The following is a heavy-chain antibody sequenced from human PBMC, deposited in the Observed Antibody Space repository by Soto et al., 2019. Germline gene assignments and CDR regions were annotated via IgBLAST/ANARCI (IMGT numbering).Heavy chain of an antibody. V-gene: IGHV3-23*01. D-gene: IGHD1-7*01. CDR1: GFTFSSYG. CDR3: AKDRRAGGNYGFYSDF. Sequence: EVQLLESGGGLVQPGGSLRLSCAASGFTFSSYGMTWVRQAPGKGLEWVSFSSATGAGTYYADSVKGRYTISRDNSKNTLYLKMTSLSADDTAVYYCAKDRRAGGNYGFYSDFWGQGALVIVSS. J-gene: IGHJ4*02. CDR2: SSATGAGT.